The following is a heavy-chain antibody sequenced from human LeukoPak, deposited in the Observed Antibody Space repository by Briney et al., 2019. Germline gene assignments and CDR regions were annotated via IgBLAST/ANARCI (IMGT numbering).Heavy chain of an antibody. D-gene: IGHD2-15*01. CDR2: INPNSGGT. CDR1: GYTFTDYY. V-gene: IGHV1-2*02. J-gene: IGHJ6*03. CDR3: ARGHPWNRVAATLGSRYSMDV. Sequence: ASVKVSCKASGYTFTDYYMHWVRQAPGQGLEWMGWINPNSGGTNYVQKFQGRVTMTRDTSISTAYMELSRLRSDDTAVYYCARGHPWNRVAATLGSRYSMDVWGKGTTVTISS.